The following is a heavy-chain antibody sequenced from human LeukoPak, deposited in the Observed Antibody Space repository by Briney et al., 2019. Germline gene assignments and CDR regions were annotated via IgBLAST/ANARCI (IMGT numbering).Heavy chain of an antibody. CDR2: FYYSGST. Sequence: PSETLSLTCTVSGGSISSGAYYWSWIRQHPGKGLEWIGYFYYSGSTYYNPSLKSRVTISVDTSKNQFSLDLSSVTAADTAVYYCARDLGDGYLANDYWDQGTLVTVSS. V-gene: IGHV4-31*03. D-gene: IGHD5-24*01. J-gene: IGHJ4*02. CDR3: ARDLGDGYLANDY. CDR1: GGSISSGAYY.